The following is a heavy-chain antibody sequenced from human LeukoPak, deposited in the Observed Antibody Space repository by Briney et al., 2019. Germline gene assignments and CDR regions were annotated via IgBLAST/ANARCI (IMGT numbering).Heavy chain of an antibody. Sequence: RGSLRLSCAASGFTFSSYGMHWVRQAPGKGLEWVAFIRYDGSNKYYADSVKGRFTISRDNSKNTLYLQMNSLRAEDTAVYYCAKKGAAAGFHYWGQGTLVTVSS. CDR2: IRYDGSNK. D-gene: IGHD6-13*01. J-gene: IGHJ4*02. CDR1: GFTFSSYG. CDR3: AKKGAAAGFHY. V-gene: IGHV3-30*02.